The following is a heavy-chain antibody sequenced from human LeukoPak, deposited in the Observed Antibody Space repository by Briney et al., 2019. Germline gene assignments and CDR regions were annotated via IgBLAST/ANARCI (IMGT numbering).Heavy chain of an antibody. CDR1: GGSISSYY. D-gene: IGHD3-10*01. Sequence: SETLSLTCTVSGGSISSYYWSWIRQPPGKGLGWIGYIYYSGSTNYNPSLKSRVTISVDTSKNQFSLKPSSVTAADTAVYYCARAGRYGSGSYYGYWGQGTLVTVSS. CDR2: IYYSGST. J-gene: IGHJ4*02. V-gene: IGHV4-59*01. CDR3: ARAGRYGSGSYYGY.